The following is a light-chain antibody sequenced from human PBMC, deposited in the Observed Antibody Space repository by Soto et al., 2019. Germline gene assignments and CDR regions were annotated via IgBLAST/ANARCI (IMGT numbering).Light chain of an antibody. CDR3: QQYYNWPRT. J-gene: IGKJ5*01. CDR1: QSVSSN. V-gene: IGKV3-15*01. CDR2: GAS. Sequence: IVLTQSPATVSVSPWERATLSCMASQSVSSNLAWYQQKPGQAPRLLIYGASTRATGIPARFSGSGSGTEFTLTINSLQAEDCAVYYCQQYYNWPRTFGQGTRLKIK.